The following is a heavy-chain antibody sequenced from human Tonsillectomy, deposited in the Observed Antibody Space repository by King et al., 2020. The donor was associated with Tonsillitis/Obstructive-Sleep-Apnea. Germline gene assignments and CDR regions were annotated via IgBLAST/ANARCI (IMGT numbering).Heavy chain of an antibody. CDR2: INSDGSST. Sequence: VQLVESGGGLVQPGGSLRLSCAAFSSYWMHWVSQAPGKGLVWVSRINSDGSSTNYADSVTGRFTISRANAKNTLYLTMNSLRAEDTAVYFCARAPPEDSGGYLDYWGEGTLVTVSS. CDR3: ARAPPEDSGGYLDY. J-gene: IGHJ4*02. CDR1: SSYW. D-gene: IGHD2-15*01. V-gene: IGHV3-74*01.